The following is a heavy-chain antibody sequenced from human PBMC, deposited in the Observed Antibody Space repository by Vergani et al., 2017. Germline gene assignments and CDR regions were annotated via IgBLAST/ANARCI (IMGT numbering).Heavy chain of an antibody. Sequence: EVQLVESGGVVVQPGGSLRLSCAASGFTFDDYAMHWVRQAPGKGLEWVSLISWDGGSTYYADSVKGRFTISRDNSKNSLYLQMNSLRAEDTALYYCAKNSYGSSGYHDYGGQGTLITVSA. CDR1: GFTFDDYA. CDR2: ISWDGGST. V-gene: IGHV3-43D*04. J-gene: IGHJ4*02. CDR3: AKNSYGSSGYHDY. D-gene: IGHD3-22*01.